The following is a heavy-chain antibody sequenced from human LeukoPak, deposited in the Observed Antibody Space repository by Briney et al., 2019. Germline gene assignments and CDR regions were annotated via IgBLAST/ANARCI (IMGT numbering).Heavy chain of an antibody. D-gene: IGHD2-15*01. CDR1: GYTFTGYY. Sequence: GASVKVSCKASGYTFTGYYMHWVRQAPGQGLEWMGWINPNSGGTNYAQKFQGRVTMTRDTSTSTVYMDLSSLRSEDTAVYFCVRGYSFGPYGMDVWGQGTTVTVSS. V-gene: IGHV1-2*02. CDR3: VRGYSFGPYGMDV. CDR2: INPNSGGT. J-gene: IGHJ6*02.